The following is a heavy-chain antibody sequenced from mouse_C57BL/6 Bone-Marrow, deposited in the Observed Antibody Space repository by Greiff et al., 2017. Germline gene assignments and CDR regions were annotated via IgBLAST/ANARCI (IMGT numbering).Heavy chain of an antibody. CDR2: IDPENGDT. J-gene: IGHJ3*01. CDR3: TTDDYDEAY. D-gene: IGHD2-4*01. Sequence: EVKLLASGAELVRPGASVKLSCTASGFNIKDDYMHWVKQRPEQGLEWIGWIDPENGDTEYASKFQGKATITADTSSNTAYLQLSSLTSEDTAVYYCTTDDYDEAYWGQGTLVTVSA. CDR1: GFNIKDDY. V-gene: IGHV14-4*01.